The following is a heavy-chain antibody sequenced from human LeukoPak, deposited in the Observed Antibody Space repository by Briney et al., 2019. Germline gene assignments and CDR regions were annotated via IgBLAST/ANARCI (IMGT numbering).Heavy chain of an antibody. CDR1: GLTFSNNY. V-gene: IGHV3-66*04. CDR2: IYSDGSP. J-gene: IGHJ4*02. D-gene: IGHD6-19*01. Sequence: GGSLRLSCAASGLTFSNNYMSWVRQAPGKGLEWVSVIYSDGSPYYADSVKGRFTISRDNSRNTLYLQMNSLRAEDTAVYFCARQIVVSGTDYLDYWGQGTLVTVSS. CDR3: ARQIVVSGTDYLDY.